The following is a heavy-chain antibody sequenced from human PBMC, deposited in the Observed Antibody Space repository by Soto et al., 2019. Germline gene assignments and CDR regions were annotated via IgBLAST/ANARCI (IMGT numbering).Heavy chain of an antibody. J-gene: IGHJ6*02. V-gene: IGHV1-18*01. D-gene: IGHD5-12*01. CDR2: VSAYNGNT. CDR3: AREAGGYDYYYYYGMDV. Sequence: QVQLVQSGAEVKKPGASVKVSCKASGYTFRSYGISWVRQAPGQGLEWMGWVSAYNGNTKYAQKFQGRVTMTTDTFTSTAYMELRSLRSDDTAVYYCAREAGGYDYYYYYGMDVWGQGTTVTVSS. CDR1: GYTFRSYG.